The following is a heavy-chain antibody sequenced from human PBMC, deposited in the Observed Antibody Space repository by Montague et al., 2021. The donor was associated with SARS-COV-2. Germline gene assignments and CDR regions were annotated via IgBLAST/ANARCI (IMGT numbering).Heavy chain of an antibody. CDR1: GGSISSSSYY. J-gene: IGHJ4*02. V-gene: IGHV4-39*01. D-gene: IGHD1-26*01. CDR2: IYYSGST. Sequence: SEPLSLTCTVSGGSISSSSYYWGWIRQPPGKGLEWIGSIYYSGSTYYNPSLKSRVTISVDTSKNQFSLKLSSVTAADTAVYYCVAIVGAADYWGQGTLVTVSS. CDR3: VAIVGAADY.